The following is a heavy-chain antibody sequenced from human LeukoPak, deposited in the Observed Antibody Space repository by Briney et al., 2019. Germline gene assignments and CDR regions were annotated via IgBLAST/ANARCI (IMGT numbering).Heavy chain of an antibody. CDR2: ISSSGSTI. CDR1: GFTFSSYE. CDR3: ARLTYYYDSSLDY. V-gene: IGHV3-48*03. J-gene: IGHJ4*02. D-gene: IGHD3-22*01. Sequence: GGSLRLSCAASGFTFSSYEMNWVRHAPGKGLEWVSYISSSGSTIYYADSVKGRFTISRDNAKNSLYLQMNSLRAEDTAVYYCARLTYYYDSSLDYWGQGTLVTVSS.